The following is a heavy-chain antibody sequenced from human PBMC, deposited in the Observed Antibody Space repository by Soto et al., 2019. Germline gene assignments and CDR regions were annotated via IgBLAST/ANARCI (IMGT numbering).Heavy chain of an antibody. V-gene: IGHV3-74*01. CDR2: IKRDGSTT. J-gene: IGHJ4*02. CDR1: GFTFSSYW. D-gene: IGHD3-10*01. CDR3: ARGYGSGSGDY. Sequence: EVQLVESGGGLVQPGGSLRLSCAASGFTFSSYWMHWVRQAPGTGLVWVSRIKRDGSTTTYADSVEGRFTISRDNAKNTLYVQMNTLRAEDTAVYYCARGYGSGSGDYWGQGTLVTVSS.